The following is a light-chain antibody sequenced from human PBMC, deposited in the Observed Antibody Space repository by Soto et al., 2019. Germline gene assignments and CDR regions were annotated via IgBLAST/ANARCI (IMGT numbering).Light chain of an antibody. Sequence: EIVLTQSPATLSLSPGDRATLSCRASESSSGYLAWYQQNPGQAPSFLIYDAANRAPGIPARFGGSGAGTDFTRTISSLEPADFEVYYCELCSIIFGPGTRVEI. V-gene: IGKV3-11*01. CDR3: ELCSII. J-gene: IGKJ3*01. CDR1: ESSSGY. CDR2: DAA.